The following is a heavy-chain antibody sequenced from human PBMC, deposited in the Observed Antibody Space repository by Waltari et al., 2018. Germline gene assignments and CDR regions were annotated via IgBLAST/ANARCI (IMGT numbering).Heavy chain of an antibody. CDR1: GDSIRNGSSH. CDR2: IYNSGGV. Sequence: QVQLQESGPGLVKPSQPLSLTCTVSGDSIRNGSSHWRWIRQPAGKRLEWIGRIYNSGGVNYTPSLKSRVTISIDTSKNQFSLDLRSVTAAYTAIYYCAREEGRYYNFWNGYYAFDNWGQGTLVTVSS. V-gene: IGHV4-61*02. D-gene: IGHD3-3*01. J-gene: IGHJ4*02. CDR3: AREEGRYYNFWNGYYAFDN.